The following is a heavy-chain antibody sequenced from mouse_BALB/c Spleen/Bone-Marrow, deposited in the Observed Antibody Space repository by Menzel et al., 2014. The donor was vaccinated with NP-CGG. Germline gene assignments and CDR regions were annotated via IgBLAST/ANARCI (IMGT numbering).Heavy chain of an antibody. D-gene: IGHD1-1*01. Sequence: EVQLQQSGPELVKPGASVKISCKASGYSFTGYFMNWVMQSHGKSLEWIGRINPYNGDTFYNRKFKGKATLTVDKSSSTAHMELRSLASGDSAVYYCAREGGYYYGSSPYFDVWGAGTTVTVSS. CDR1: GYSFTGYF. V-gene: IGHV1-20*02. J-gene: IGHJ1*01. CDR2: INPYNGDT. CDR3: AREGGYYYGSSPYFDV.